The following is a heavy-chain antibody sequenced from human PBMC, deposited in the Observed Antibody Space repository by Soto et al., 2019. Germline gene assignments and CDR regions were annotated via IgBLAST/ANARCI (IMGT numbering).Heavy chain of an antibody. CDR1: GFTFRSYA. CDR3: ARGDREDIAVVVGARPGEYGVDV. J-gene: IGHJ6*02. CDR2: ISYDGSNK. Sequence: QVQLVESGGGVVQPGRSLRLSCAASGFTFRSYAMHWVRQAPGKGLECVAVISYDGSNKFYRDCVKGRFNISRDNSKNTLYLQINSLRDEDTAVYYCARGDREDIAVVVGARPGEYGVDVWGQGTTVTVSS. D-gene: IGHD2-15*01. V-gene: IGHV3-30-3*01.